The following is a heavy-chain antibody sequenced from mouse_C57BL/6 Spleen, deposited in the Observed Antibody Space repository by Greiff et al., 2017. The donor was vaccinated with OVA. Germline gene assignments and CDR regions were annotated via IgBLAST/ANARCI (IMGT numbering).Heavy chain of an antibody. J-gene: IGHJ3*01. CDR1: GYTFTSYW. D-gene: IGHD1-1*01. Sequence: QVQLQQPGAELVKPGASVKMSCKASGYTFTSYWITWVKQRPGQGLEWIGDIYPGSGSTNYNEKFKSKATLTVDTSSSTAYMQLSSLTSEDSAVYYCARSDYYGSSYNAWFAYWGQGTLVTVSA. CDR2: IYPGSGST. CDR3: ARSDYYGSSYNAWFAY. V-gene: IGHV1-55*01.